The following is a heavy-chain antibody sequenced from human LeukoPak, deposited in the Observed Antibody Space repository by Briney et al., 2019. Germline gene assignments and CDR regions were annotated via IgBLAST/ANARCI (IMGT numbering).Heavy chain of an antibody. D-gene: IGHD1-26*01. J-gene: IGHJ4*02. CDR1: GFTFSSYW. V-gene: IGHV3-74*01. CDR3: ARGVGTTNPPEDY. CDR2: MNTDGSIT. Sequence: GGSLRLSCVVSGFTFSSYWMHWVRQAPGKGLVWVSRMNTDGSITTYADSVKGRFTISRDNAKNTLYLQMNSLRAEDTAVYYCARGVGTTNPPEDYWGQGTLATVSS.